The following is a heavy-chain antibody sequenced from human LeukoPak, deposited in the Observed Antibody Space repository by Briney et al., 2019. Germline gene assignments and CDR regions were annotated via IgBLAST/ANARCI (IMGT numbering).Heavy chain of an antibody. D-gene: IGHD3-9*01. CDR1: GFTFSSYG. Sequence: GRSLRLSCAASGFTFSSYGMHWVRQAPGKGLEWVAVIWYDGSNKYYADSVKGRFTISRDNSKSTLYLQMNSLRAEDTAVYYCARGGDGDILTGLVFDYWGQGTLVTVSS. CDR2: IWYDGSNK. J-gene: IGHJ4*02. V-gene: IGHV3-33*01. CDR3: ARGGDGDILTGLVFDY.